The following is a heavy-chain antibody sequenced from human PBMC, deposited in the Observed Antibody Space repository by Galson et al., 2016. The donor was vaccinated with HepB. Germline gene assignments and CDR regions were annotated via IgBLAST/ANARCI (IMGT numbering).Heavy chain of an antibody. V-gene: IGHV3-30*18. D-gene: IGHD2/OR15-2a*01. CDR2: DSMDGRRK. Sequence: SLRLSCAASGFTFNRRGMHWVRQAPGKGLEWVAADSMDGRRKFYADSVKGRFTISRDNSNNMLFLQMSSLRVDDTAVYYCAKRHEYCPPVGCLVDYWGRGALVTVSS. J-gene: IGHJ4*02. CDR1: GFTFNRRG. CDR3: AKRHEYCPPVGCLVDY.